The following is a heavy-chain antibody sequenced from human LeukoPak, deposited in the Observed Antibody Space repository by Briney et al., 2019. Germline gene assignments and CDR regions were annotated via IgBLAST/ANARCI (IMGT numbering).Heavy chain of an antibody. CDR2: MNPNSGNT. D-gene: IGHD6-13*01. Sequence: GASVKVSCKASGYTFTSYDINWVRQATGQGLEWMGWMNPNSGNTGYAQKFQGRVTMTRNTSISTAYMELSSLRSEDTAVYYCARASSSFRSWFDPWGQGTLVTVSS. CDR3: ARASSSFRSWFDP. J-gene: IGHJ5*02. CDR1: GYTFTSYD. V-gene: IGHV1-8*01.